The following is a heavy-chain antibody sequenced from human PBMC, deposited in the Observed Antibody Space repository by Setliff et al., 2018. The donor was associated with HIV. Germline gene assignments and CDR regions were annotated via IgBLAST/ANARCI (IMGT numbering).Heavy chain of an antibody. D-gene: IGHD3-3*01. CDR2: IYWNDDQ. J-gene: IGHJ4*02. V-gene: IGHV2-5*01. Sequence: SGPTLVNPTQTLTLTCTFSGFSLSTSGVGVGWIRQPPGKALEWLALIYWNDDQRYSPSLKSRLTITKDTSKNQVVLTMTNMDPADTATYYCAKKGDFWSGYHSTAPFDYWGQGTLVTVSS. CDR3: AKKGDFWSGYHSTAPFDY. CDR1: GFSLSTSGVG.